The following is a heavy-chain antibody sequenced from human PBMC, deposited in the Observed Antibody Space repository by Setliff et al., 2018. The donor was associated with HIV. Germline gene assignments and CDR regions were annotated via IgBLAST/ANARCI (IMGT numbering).Heavy chain of an antibody. D-gene: IGHD3-3*01. Sequence: SETLSLTCAVYGRSLGGYYWSWIRQPPGKGLEWIGEINQSGSTNYNPSLKSRVTISVDTSKNQFSLKLSSVTAADTAVYYCARGVNPTYYDFWSGNYMRKYYYYYMDVWGKGTTVTVSS. V-gene: IGHV4-34*01. CDR1: GRSLGGYY. J-gene: IGHJ6*03. CDR2: INQSGST. CDR3: ARGVNPTYYDFWSGNYMRKYYYYYMDV.